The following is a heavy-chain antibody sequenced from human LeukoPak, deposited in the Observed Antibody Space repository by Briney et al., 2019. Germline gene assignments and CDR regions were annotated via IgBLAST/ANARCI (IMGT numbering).Heavy chain of an antibody. CDR1: GFTFSSYA. CDR2: ISGSGGST. J-gene: IGHJ1*01. CDR3: AKDPALRVAVVVVAAKREGY. D-gene: IGHD2-15*01. V-gene: IGHV3-23*01. Sequence: PGGSLRLSCAASGFTFSSYAMSWVRQAPGKGLEWVSAISGSGGSTYYADSVQGRFTISRDNSKNTLYLQMNSLRAEDTAVYYCAKDPALRVAVVVVAAKREGYWGQGTLVTVSS.